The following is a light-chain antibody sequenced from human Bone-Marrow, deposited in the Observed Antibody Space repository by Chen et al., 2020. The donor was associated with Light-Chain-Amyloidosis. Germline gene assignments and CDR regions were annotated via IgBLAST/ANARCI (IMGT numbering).Light chain of an antibody. Sequence: NFMLTQPHSVSESPGNTVIISCTRSSGSIATNYVQLYQQRPGSSPTTVIYEDDQRPSGVPDRFSGSIDRSSNSASLTISGLKTEDEADYYCQSYQGSSQGVFGGWTKLTVL. CDR2: EDD. J-gene: IGLJ3*02. CDR3: QSYQGSSQGV. CDR1: SGSIATNY. V-gene: IGLV6-57*01.